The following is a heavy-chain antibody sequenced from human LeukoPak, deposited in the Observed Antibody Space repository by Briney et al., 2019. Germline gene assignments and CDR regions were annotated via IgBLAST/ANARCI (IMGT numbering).Heavy chain of an antibody. Sequence: SETLSLTCTVSGGSISGYYWSWIRQPPGKGLGWIAYMHYRGTSNYNPSLKSRRSISIETSKNKLSLKLTSVTAADEGVYYCARHYQHSLSSGSYYPLDSWGQGTLVTVSS. V-gene: IGHV4-59*08. CDR2: MHYRGTS. CDR3: ARHYQHSLSSGSYYPLDS. CDR1: GGSISGYY. J-gene: IGHJ4*02. D-gene: IGHD6-19*01.